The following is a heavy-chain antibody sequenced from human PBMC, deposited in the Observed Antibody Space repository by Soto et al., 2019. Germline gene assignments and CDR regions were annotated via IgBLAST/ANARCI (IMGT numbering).Heavy chain of an antibody. Sequence: QVQLQQWGAGLLKPSETLSLTCAVYGGSFSGYYWNWIRQPPGKGLEWIGEINHSGSTNYNPSLQSRGTISVDTSKNQFSLKLSSVTAAETAVYYCARGWGKIFDCWGQGALVTVSS. CDR1: GGSFSGYY. CDR2: INHSGST. CDR3: ARGWGKIFDC. J-gene: IGHJ4*02. D-gene: IGHD7-27*01. V-gene: IGHV4-34*01.